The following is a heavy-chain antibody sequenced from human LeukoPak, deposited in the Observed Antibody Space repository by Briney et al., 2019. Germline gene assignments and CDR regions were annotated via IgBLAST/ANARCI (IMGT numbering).Heavy chain of an antibody. V-gene: IGHV4-30-4*01. CDR3: ASNLYDFWSGISYYFDC. CDR1: GISISSGDNY. D-gene: IGHD3-3*01. Sequence: SETLSLTCTVSGISISSGDNYWIWIRQPPGKGLEWIRYIYYSGNTHSNPSLKRRVTMSLDTSKNQLSLKQSSVTAADTAVYYCASNLYDFWSGISYYFDCWGQGTLVTVSS. J-gene: IGHJ4*02. CDR2: IYYSGNT.